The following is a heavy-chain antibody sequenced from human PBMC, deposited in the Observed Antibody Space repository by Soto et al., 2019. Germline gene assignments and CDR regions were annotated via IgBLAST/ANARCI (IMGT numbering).Heavy chain of an antibody. J-gene: IGHJ4*02. CDR3: AKATRGGAATLIRDY. Sequence: EVQLLESGGGLVQPGGSLRLSCAAAGFTFSIYAMSWVRQAPGKGLEWVSAISGSGGSTYYADSVKGRFTISRDNSKNTLYRQMNSLRAADTAVYYCAKATRGGAATLIRDYWGQGTLVTVSS. CDR2: ISGSGGST. CDR1: GFTFSIYA. D-gene: IGHD6-13*01. V-gene: IGHV3-23*01.